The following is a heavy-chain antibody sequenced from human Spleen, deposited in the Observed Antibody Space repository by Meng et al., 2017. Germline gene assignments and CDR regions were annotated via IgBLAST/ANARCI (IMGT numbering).Heavy chain of an antibody. D-gene: IGHD3-10*01. J-gene: IGHJ4*02. CDR1: GFTFSDHY. V-gene: IGHV3-72*01. Sequence: GGSLRLSCAASGFTFSDHYMDWVRQAPGKGLEWVGRSKNKANSYTTEYAASVKGRFTISRDDSKNSLYLQMNSLKTEDTAVYYCAVWFGERGGSWGRGTLVTVSS. CDR3: AVWFGERGGS. CDR2: SKNKANSYTT.